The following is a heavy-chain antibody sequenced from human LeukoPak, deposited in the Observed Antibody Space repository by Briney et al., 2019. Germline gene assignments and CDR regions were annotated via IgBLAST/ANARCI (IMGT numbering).Heavy chain of an antibody. V-gene: IGHV4-31*03. CDR3: ARVGPVDTAMVTPFSLGMDV. Sequence: PSQTLSLTCTVSGGSISSGGCYWSWIRQHPGKGLEWIGYIYYSGSTYYNPSLKSRVTISVDTSKNQFSLKLSSVTAADTAVYYCARVGPVDTAMVTPFSLGMDVWGQGTTVTVSS. CDR1: GGSISSGGCY. J-gene: IGHJ6*02. D-gene: IGHD5-18*01. CDR2: IYYSGST.